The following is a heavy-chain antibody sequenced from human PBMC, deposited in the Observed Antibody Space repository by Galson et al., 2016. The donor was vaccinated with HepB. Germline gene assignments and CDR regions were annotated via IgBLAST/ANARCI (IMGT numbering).Heavy chain of an antibody. CDR1: GFTVSSNY. CDR3: ARESMTANAFDI. V-gene: IGHV3-53*01. Sequence: SLRLSCAASGFTVSSNYMSWVRQAPGKGLEWVSVLYPSGTTYYADSVKGRFTISRDNSKNTLYLQMNSLRAEDTAVYYCARESMTANAFDIWGQGTMVTVSS. D-gene: IGHD2-21*02. J-gene: IGHJ3*02. CDR2: LYPSGTT.